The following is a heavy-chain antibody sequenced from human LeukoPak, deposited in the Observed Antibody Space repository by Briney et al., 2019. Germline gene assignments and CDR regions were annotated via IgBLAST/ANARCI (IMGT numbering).Heavy chain of an antibody. CDR2: ISVHNGDT. CDR1: GYTLSSYG. D-gene: IGHD3-16*01. J-gene: IGHJ4*02. Sequence: ASVKVSCKASGYTLSSYGISWVRQAPGQGLEWMGWISVHNGDTKYAQKFQDRVIMTTDTSTSTAYMELWGLRSDDTAVYYCARDQYDSVWGSHRPYFDYWGQGTLVTVSS. CDR3: ARDQYDSVWGSHRPYFDY. V-gene: IGHV1-18*01.